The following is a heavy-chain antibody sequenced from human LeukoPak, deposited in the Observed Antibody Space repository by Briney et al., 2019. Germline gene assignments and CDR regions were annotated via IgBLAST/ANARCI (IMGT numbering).Heavy chain of an antibody. CDR1: GFSFTSYW. J-gene: IGHJ3*02. V-gene: IGHV5-51*01. CDR2: MYPGDSDI. D-gene: IGHD2-15*01. CDR3: AGGSGGHYRPPDAFDI. Sequence: GESLKISCKGSGFSFTSYWIGWVRQMPGKGLEWMGVMYPGDSDIRYSPSFQGQVTISADKSISTAYLQWSSLKASDTAMYYCAGGSGGHYRPPDAFDIWGQGTMVTVSS.